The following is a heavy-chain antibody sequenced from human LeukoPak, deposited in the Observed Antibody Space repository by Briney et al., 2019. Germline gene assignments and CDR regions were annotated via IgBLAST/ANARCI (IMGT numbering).Heavy chain of an antibody. J-gene: IGHJ4*02. D-gene: IGHD6-13*01. Sequence: GGSLRLSCAASGFTFSSYAMSWVRQAPGKGLEWVSAISGSGGSTYYADSVKGRFTISRDNSKNTLYLQMNSVRVEDPAIYYCARDRAIAAAGYYFDFWGQGTLVTVSS. CDR1: GFTFSSYA. CDR2: ISGSGGST. CDR3: ARDRAIAAAGYYFDF. V-gene: IGHV3-23*01.